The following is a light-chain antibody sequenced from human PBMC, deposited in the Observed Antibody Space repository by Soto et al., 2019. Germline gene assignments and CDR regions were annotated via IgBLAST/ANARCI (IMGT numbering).Light chain of an antibody. Sequence: DIQVTQSPSSLSASVGDRVTITCRASQNIDRELNWYQQKPGKAPKILILAASSLQRGVPARFSGSWSRTEVTIAISSLQPDDFGTYYCQQSYSRVFTFGHGTKVDF. J-gene: IGKJ3*01. CDR1: QNIDRE. CDR3: QQSYSRVFT. V-gene: IGKV1-39*01. CDR2: AAS.